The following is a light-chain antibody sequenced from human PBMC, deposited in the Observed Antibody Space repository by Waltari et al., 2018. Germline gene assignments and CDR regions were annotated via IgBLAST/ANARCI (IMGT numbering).Light chain of an antibody. V-gene: IGKV1-5*03. CDR2: KAS. J-gene: IGKJ2*02. Sequence: DIQMTQSPSTLSASVGDRFTITCRARQGLGSWLAWFQQKPGKAPDLLIYKASNLESGVPSRFSGSGYGREFTLTITSLQAENSATYYCQQYNSYPWTFGQGTKLEIK. CDR1: QGLGSW. CDR3: QQYNSYPWT.